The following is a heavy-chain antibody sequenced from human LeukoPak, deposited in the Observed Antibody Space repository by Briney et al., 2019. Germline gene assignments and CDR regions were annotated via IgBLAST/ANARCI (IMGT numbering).Heavy chain of an antibody. D-gene: IGHD6-19*01. J-gene: IGHJ4*02. CDR3: ARAAGIAVAGPFDY. CDR1: GGTFSSYA. V-gene: IGHV1-69*13. Sequence: APVKVSCKASGGTFSSYAISWVRQAPGQGLEWMGGIIPIFGTANYAQKFQGRVTITADESTSTAYMELSSLRSEDTAVYYCARAAGIAVAGPFDYWGQGTLVTVSS. CDR2: IIPIFGTA.